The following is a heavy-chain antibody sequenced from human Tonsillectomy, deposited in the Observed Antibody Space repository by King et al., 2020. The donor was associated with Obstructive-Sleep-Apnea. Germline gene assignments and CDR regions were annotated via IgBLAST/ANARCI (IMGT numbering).Heavy chain of an antibody. CDR1: GGSISSYY. Sequence: VQLQESGPGLVKPSETLSLTCTVSGGSISSYYWSWIRQPARKGMEWIGRIHTSGSTNYNPSLKSRVTMSVDTSKNQFSLKLSSVTAADTAVYYCASWKVRGVIQEYWGQGTLVTVSS. CDR3: ASWKVRGVIQEY. V-gene: IGHV4-4*07. D-gene: IGHD3-10*01. J-gene: IGHJ4*02. CDR2: IHTSGST.